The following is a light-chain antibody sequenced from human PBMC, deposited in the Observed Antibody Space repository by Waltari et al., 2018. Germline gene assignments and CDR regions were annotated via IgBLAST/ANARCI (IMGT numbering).Light chain of an antibody. CDR1: SSDVGGHHY. Sequence: QSALTQPPSASGSPGQSVTIPCTGPSSDVGGHHYVPWYQQHPGKAPKLMIYEVSKRPSGVPDRFSGSKSGNTASLTVSGLQAEDEADYYCSSYAGSNNLVFGTGTRVTVL. J-gene: IGLJ1*01. CDR3: SSYAGSNNLV. CDR2: EVS. V-gene: IGLV2-8*01.